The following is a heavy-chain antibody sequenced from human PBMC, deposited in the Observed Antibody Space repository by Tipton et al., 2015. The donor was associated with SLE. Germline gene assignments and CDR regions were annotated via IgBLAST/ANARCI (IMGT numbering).Heavy chain of an antibody. V-gene: IGHV4-59*01. J-gene: IGHJ5*02. CDR2: IYHTGST. D-gene: IGHD3-22*01. Sequence: TLSLTCTVSGGSISTYYWSWIRQPPKQGLEWIGWIYHTGSTDYNPSLKSRVTISVDTSKNQFSLRLSSVTAADTAVYYCARDYYGSTGLHWFDPWGQGTLVTVSS. CDR3: ARDYYGSTGLHWFDP. CDR1: GGSISTYY.